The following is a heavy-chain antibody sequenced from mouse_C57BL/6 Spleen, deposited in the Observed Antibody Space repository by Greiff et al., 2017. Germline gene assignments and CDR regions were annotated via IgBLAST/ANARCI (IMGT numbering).Heavy chain of an antibody. CDR3: ARGRGSSPAWFAY. CDR2: IDPSDSYT. Sequence: QVQLQQPGAELVMPGASVKLSCKASGYTFTSYWMHWVKQRPGQGLEWIGEIDPSDSYTNYNQKFKGKSTLTVDKSSSTAYMQLSSLTSEDSAVYYCARGRGSSPAWFAYWGQGTLVTVSA. CDR1: GYTFTSYW. V-gene: IGHV1-69*01. D-gene: IGHD1-1*01. J-gene: IGHJ3*01.